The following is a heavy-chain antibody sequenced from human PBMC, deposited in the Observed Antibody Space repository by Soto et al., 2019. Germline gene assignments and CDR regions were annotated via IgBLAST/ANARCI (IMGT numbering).Heavy chain of an antibody. CDR2: IYYSGST. V-gene: IGHV4-39*01. Sequence: QLQLQESGPGLVKPSETLSLTCTVSGGSISSSSYYWGWIRQPPGKGLEWIGSIYYSGSTYYNPSLKSRVTISVDTSKNQFSLKLSSVTAADTAVYYCARRCDYYDSSGYYRWFDPWGQGTLVTVSS. CDR3: ARRCDYYDSSGYYRWFDP. D-gene: IGHD3-22*01. J-gene: IGHJ5*02. CDR1: GGSISSSSYY.